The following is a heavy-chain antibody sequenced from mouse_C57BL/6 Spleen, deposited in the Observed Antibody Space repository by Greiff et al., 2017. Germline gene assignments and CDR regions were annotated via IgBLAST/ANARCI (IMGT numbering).Heavy chain of an antibody. D-gene: IGHD2-4*01. CDR1: GYTFTSYW. CDR3: ARGGLGRGGFDY. Sequence: QVQLQQPGAELVRPGSSVKLSCKASGYTFTSYWMHWVKQRPIQGLEWIGNIDPSDSETHYNQKFKDKATLTVDKSSSTAYMQLSSLTSEDSAVYYFARGGLGRGGFDYWGQGTTLTVSS. CDR2: IDPSDSET. V-gene: IGHV1-52*01. J-gene: IGHJ2*01.